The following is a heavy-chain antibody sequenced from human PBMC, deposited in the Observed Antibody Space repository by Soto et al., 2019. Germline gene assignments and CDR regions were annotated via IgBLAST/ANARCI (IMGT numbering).Heavy chain of an antibody. CDR2: IYYSGST. D-gene: IGHD3-10*02. J-gene: IGHJ5*02. V-gene: IGHV4-39*01. CDR3: AKWSRVRGVIWGNNWFDP. Sequence: SETLSLTCSVSGGSISSNSYSWGWILHPPGKGLEWIGSIYYSGSTYYNPSLKSRVTISVDTSKNQFSLKLSSVTAADTAVYYCAKWSRVRGVIWGNNWFDPWGQGTLVTVSS. CDR1: GGSISSNSYS.